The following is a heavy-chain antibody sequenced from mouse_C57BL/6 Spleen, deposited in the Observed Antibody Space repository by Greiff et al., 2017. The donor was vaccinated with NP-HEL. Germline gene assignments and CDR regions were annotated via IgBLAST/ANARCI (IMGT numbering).Heavy chain of an antibody. V-gene: IGHV14-4*01. J-gene: IGHJ3*01. D-gene: IGHD3-2*02. CDR2: IDPENGDT. Sequence: EVKLVESGAELVRPGASVKLSCTASGFNIKDDYMHWVKQRPEQGLEWIGWIDPENGDTEYASKFQGKATITADTSSNTAYLQLSSLTSEDTAVYYCTTRQLRSAWFAYWGQGTLVTVSA. CDR3: TTRQLRSAWFAY. CDR1: GFNIKDDY.